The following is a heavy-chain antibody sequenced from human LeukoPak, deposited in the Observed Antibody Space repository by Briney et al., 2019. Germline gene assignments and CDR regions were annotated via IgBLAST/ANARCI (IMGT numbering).Heavy chain of an antibody. D-gene: IGHD1-26*01. CDR1: GGSISSSSYY. CDR3: ARMYSGSYYGGFDY. Sequence: PSETLSLTCTVSGGSISSSSYYWGWIHQPPGKGLECIGSIYYSGSTYFNPSLKSRVTISVDTSKNQFSLKLSTVTAADTAVYYCARMYSGSYYGGFDYWGQGTLVTVSS. J-gene: IGHJ4*02. CDR2: IYYSGST. V-gene: IGHV4-39*01.